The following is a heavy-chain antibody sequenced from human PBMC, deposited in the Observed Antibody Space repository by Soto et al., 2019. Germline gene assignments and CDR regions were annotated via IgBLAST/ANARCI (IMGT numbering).Heavy chain of an antibody. CDR1: GFTFSSYS. J-gene: IGHJ4*02. D-gene: IGHD3-16*01. V-gene: IGHV3-23*01. Sequence: EVQLLESGGGLVQPGGSLRLSCAASGFTFSSYSMSWVRQAPGKGLAWVAGISVSGGSTYYADSVKGRFTISSDNTKNTLYLQMNNLRAEDTAVCYCASNTRYDPPDYWGQGTLVTVSS. CDR3: ASNTRYDPPDY. CDR2: ISVSGGST.